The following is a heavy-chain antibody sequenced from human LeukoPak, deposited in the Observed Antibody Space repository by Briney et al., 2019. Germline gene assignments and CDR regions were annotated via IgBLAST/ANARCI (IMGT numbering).Heavy chain of an antibody. CDR1: GGSFSGYY. Sequence: SETLSLTCAAYGGSFSGYYWSWIRQPPGKGLEWIGEINHSGSTNYNPSLKSRVTISVDTSKNQFSLKLSSVTAADTAVYYCARLPITMVRGVITYYYYGMDVWGQGTTVTVSS. CDR2: INHSGST. CDR3: ARLPITMVRGVITYYYYGMDV. V-gene: IGHV4-34*01. J-gene: IGHJ6*02. D-gene: IGHD3-10*01.